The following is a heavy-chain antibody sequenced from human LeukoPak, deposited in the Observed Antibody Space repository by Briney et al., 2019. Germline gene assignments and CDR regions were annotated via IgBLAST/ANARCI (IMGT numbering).Heavy chain of an antibody. Sequence: PGGSLRLTCAASGFTFSNYAMMWVRQAPGKRLEWVSSITGSGDGTYYADSVRGRFTISRDNSENTLYLQLDGLRAEDTAVYFCVKGFVHPTYYFDHWGQGTLVTVSS. D-gene: IGHD3-10*01. CDR2: ITGSGDGT. V-gene: IGHV3-23*01. CDR3: VKGFVHPTYYFDH. CDR1: GFTFSNYA. J-gene: IGHJ4*02.